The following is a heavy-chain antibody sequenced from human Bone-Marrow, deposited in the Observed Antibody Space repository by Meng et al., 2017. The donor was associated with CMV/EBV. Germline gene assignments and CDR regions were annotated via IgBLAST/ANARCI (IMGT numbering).Heavy chain of an antibody. V-gene: IGHV3-7*01. CDR2: IKQDGSEK. CDR1: GFTFSSYW. Sequence: GGSLRLSCAASGFTFSSYWMSWVRQAPGKGLEWVADIKQDGSEKCYVDSVKGRFTISRDNANNSLYLQMNSLRAEDTAVYYCARNPVTNRRGSHFDYWGQGTLVTVSS. J-gene: IGHJ4*02. CDR3: ARNPVTNRRGSHFDY. D-gene: IGHD4-17*01.